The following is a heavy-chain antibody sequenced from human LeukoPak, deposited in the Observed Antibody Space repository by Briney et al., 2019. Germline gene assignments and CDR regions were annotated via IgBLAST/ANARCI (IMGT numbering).Heavy chain of an antibody. Sequence: ASVKVSCKASGYTFTGYYMHWVRQAPGQGLEWMGWINPNSGGTNYAQKFQGRVTMTRDTSISTAYMELGRLRSDDTAVYYCARDYYDSSGFGAFDIWGQGTMVTVSS. D-gene: IGHD3-22*01. CDR1: GYTFTGYY. CDR2: INPNSGGT. J-gene: IGHJ3*02. V-gene: IGHV1-2*02. CDR3: ARDYYDSSGFGAFDI.